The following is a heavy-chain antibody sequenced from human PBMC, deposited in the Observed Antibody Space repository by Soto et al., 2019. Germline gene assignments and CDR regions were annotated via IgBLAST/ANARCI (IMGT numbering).Heavy chain of an antibody. Sequence: EVQVVESGGDLVEPGGSLRLSCVTSGFMFSSAWMSWVRQGPGKGLEWVARIKSKNDGGAADYAAPVNGRFSISRDDSKSTVFLQMNSLRAEDTALYYCVEGWNDFWVQGTLVTVSS. V-gene: IGHV3-15*01. J-gene: IGHJ4*02. CDR2: IKSKNDGGAA. D-gene: IGHD1-1*01. CDR3: VEGWNDF. CDR1: GFMFSSAW.